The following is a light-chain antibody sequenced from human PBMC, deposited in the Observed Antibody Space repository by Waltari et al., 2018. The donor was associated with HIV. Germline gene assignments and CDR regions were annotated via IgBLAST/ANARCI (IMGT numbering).Light chain of an antibody. CDR2: DVS. Sequence: QSALTQPRSVSGSPGQSVTISCTGTSSDVGGYNYVSWYQQHPGKAPKLMIYDVSKRPSGVPDRFSGSKSGNTASLTISGLQAEDAADYYCCSYAGSYTLVFGGGTKLTVL. J-gene: IGLJ2*01. CDR3: CSYAGSYTLV. V-gene: IGLV2-11*01. CDR1: SSDVGGYNY.